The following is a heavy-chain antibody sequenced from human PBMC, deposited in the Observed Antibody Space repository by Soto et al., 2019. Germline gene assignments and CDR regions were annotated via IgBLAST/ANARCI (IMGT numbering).Heavy chain of an antibody. Sequence: GGSLRLSGAASGFTFSSYAMSWVRQAPGKGLEWVSVISGSGGTTYYADSVKGRFTFSRDNSKNTLYLQMNSLRAEDTAVYYCAKTANGWFSAFDIWGQGTMVTVSS. CDR3: AKTANGWFSAFDI. CDR1: GFTFSSYA. CDR2: ISGSGGTT. V-gene: IGHV3-23*01. D-gene: IGHD6-19*01. J-gene: IGHJ3*02.